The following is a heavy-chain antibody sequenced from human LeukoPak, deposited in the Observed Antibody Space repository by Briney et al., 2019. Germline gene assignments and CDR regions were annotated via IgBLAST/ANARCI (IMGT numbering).Heavy chain of an antibody. CDR1: GGSISSYY. Sequence: SETLSLTCTVSGGSISSYYWSWIRQPPGKGLEWIGYIYYSGSTNYNPSLKSRVTISVDTSKNQFSLKLRSVTAADTAVYYCARASSKDWGSYYYYYYMDVWGKGTTVAVSS. CDR3: ARASSKDWGSYYYYYYMDV. CDR2: IYYSGST. D-gene: IGHD7-27*01. V-gene: IGHV4-59*01. J-gene: IGHJ6*03.